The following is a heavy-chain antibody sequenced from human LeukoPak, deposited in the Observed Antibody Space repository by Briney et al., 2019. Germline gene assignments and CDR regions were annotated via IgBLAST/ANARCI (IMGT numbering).Heavy chain of an antibody. V-gene: IGHV3-30*04. CDR3: ARVGEGVSLQP. CDR2: ISYAGNNK. D-gene: IGHD3-10*01. Sequence: GRSLRLSCVVSGFTFSNYAMHWVRQAPGKGLEWVAVISYAGNNKYYADSVKGRFTISRDNSKNTLYLQMNSLRAEDTAVYYCARVGEGVSLQPWGQGTLVTVSS. J-gene: IGHJ5*02. CDR1: GFTFSNYA.